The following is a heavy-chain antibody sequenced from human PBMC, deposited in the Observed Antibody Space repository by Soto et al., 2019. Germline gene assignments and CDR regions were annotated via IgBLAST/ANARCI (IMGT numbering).Heavy chain of an antibody. D-gene: IGHD1-26*01. V-gene: IGHV3-23*01. CDR3: ARRGSGSYYDY. J-gene: IGHJ4*02. Sequence: EVQLLESGGGLVQPGGSLRLSCAASGFTFSSYAMRWVRQAPVKGLEWVSAISGSGDSTYYADSVKGRLTISRDNSKNTLCMQMNSLRAEDTAVYYCARRGSGSYYDYWGQGTLVTVSS. CDR2: ISGSGDST. CDR1: GFTFSSYA.